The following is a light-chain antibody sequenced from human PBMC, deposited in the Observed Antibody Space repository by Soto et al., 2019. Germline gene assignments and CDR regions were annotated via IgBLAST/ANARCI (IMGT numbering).Light chain of an antibody. CDR2: EVS. CDR1: NSDVGSFRY. Sequence: QSVLTQPASVSGSPGQSVTISCTGTNSDVGSFRYVSWYQQHPGKAPKLLIFEVSYRPSGVSTRFSGSKSGNTASLTISGLRTEDEADYHCSSFTSTNTQVFGTGTKVT. J-gene: IGLJ1*01. V-gene: IGLV2-14*01. CDR3: SSFTSTNTQV.